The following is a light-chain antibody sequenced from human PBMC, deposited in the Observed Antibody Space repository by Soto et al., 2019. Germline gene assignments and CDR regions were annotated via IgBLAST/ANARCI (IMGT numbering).Light chain of an antibody. J-gene: IGKJ3*01. CDR1: QSVSRD. Sequence: DIVLTQSPATLSLSPGERATLSCRASQSVSRDFAWYQQKPGQAPRLLIYDASNTATGIPARFSGSGSGTDVTLTIDSLQPEDFAVYYCQHRHNFGPWTKVDFK. V-gene: IGKV3-11*01. CDR2: DAS. CDR3: QHRHN.